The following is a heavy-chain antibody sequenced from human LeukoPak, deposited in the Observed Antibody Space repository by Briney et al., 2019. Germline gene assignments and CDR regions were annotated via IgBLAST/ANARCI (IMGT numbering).Heavy chain of an antibody. J-gene: IGHJ6*04. CDR1: GYTFTSYG. CDR2: VSAYNGNT. V-gene: IGHV1-18*04. CDR3: ARRVDYYYGMDV. Sequence: ASVKASCKASGYTFTSYGISWVRQAPGQGLEWMGWVSAYNGNTNYAQKLQGRVTMTTDTSTSTAYMELRSLRSDDTAVYYCARRVDYYYGMDVWGKGTTVTVSS.